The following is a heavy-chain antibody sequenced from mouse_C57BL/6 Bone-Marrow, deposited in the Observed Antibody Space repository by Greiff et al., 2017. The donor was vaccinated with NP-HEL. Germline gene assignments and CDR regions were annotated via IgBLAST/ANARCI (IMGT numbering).Heavy chain of an antibody. D-gene: IGHD1-1*01. CDR3: ARGPYYGSSYWYFDV. V-gene: IGHV1-64*01. J-gene: IGHJ1*03. CDR1: GYTFTSYW. CDR2: IHPNSGST. Sequence: QVQLQQPGAELVKPGASVKLSCKASGYTFTSYWMHWVKQRPGQGLEWIGMIHPNSGSTNYNEKFKSTATLTVDKSSSTAYMQLSSLTSEDSAVYYCARGPYYGSSYWYFDVWGTGTTVTVSS.